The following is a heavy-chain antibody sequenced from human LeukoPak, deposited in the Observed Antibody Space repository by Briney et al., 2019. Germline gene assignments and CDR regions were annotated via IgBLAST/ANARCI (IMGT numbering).Heavy chain of an antibody. CDR1: GFTSDDDG. CDR2: INWNGGNT. J-gene: IGHJ4*02. V-gene: IGHV3-20*04. Sequence: PGGSLRLSCAASGFTSDDDGTSWVRQAPGKGLEWVSGINWNGGNTGYADSVKGRFTIFRDNTKNSLYLQMNSLRAEDTALYYWARARYDSTGHLDYWGQGTLVTVSS. D-gene: IGHD3-22*01. CDR3: ARARYDSTGHLDY.